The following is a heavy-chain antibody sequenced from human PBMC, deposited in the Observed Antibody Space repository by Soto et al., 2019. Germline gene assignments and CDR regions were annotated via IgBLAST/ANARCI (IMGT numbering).Heavy chain of an antibody. Sequence: QVHLVQSGTEVKKPGSSVKVSSKASGGTFSSSGFSWVRQAPGQGLEWMGMIVPSLDTTNYAQKFQARVTITADEVTSTAYKELRSLRSEDTAVYYCARWPQPRYTADPYAVDVWGQGTRVIVSS. V-gene: IGHV1-69*11. D-gene: IGHD3-16*02. CDR1: GGTFSSSG. CDR2: IVPSLDTT. J-gene: IGHJ6*02. CDR3: ARWPQPRYTADPYAVDV.